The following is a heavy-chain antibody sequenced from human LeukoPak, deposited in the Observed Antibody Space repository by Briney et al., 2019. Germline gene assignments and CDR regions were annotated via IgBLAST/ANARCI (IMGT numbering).Heavy chain of an antibody. V-gene: IGHV1-2*02. J-gene: IGHJ4*02. D-gene: IGHD4-11*01. CDR3: ARDNYGIGDY. CDR2: VNPNSGGT. CDR1: GYTFTGHY. Sequence: ASVKVSCTASGYTFTGHYMHWVRQAPGQGLEWMAWVNPNSGGTNYAQTFQGRVTMTRDTSITTPYMDLSSLRSDDTAVYYCARDNYGIGDYWGQGTLVTVSS.